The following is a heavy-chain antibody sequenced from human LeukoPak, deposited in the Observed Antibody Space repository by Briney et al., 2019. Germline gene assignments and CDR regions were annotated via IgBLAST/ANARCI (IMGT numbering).Heavy chain of an antibody. CDR1: GYTFSANG. Sequence: GGSLRLSCVASGYTFSANGMHWVRQAPGKGLEWVGMISYDGSEKYYGDSVKGRFTISRDNAKNSLYLQMNSLRAEDTAVYYCARDVAYYDNSDYPGYWGQGTLVTVSS. J-gene: IGHJ4*02. V-gene: IGHV3-30*12. CDR2: ISYDGSEK. D-gene: IGHD3-22*01. CDR3: ARDVAYYDNSDYPGY.